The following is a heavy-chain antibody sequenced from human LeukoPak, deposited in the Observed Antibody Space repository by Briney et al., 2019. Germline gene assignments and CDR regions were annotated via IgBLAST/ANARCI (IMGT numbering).Heavy chain of an antibody. Sequence: GGSLRLFCAASGFTFSSYSMNWVRQAPGKGLEWVSSISSSSSYIYYADSVKGRFTISRDNAKNSLYLQMNSLRAEDTAVYYCARADDILTGYYAYYYGMDVWGQGTTVTVSS. V-gene: IGHV3-21*01. CDR2: ISSSSSYI. CDR1: GFTFSSYS. J-gene: IGHJ6*02. CDR3: ARADDILTGYYAYYYGMDV. D-gene: IGHD3-9*01.